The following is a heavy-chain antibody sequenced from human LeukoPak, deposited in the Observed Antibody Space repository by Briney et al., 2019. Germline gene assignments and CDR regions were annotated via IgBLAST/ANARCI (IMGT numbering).Heavy chain of an antibody. CDR1: GGSFSDYY. D-gene: IGHD3-9*01. Sequence: SETLSLTCAVYGGSFSDYYWSWIRQPPGKGLEWIGEINHSGSTNYNPSLKSRVTISVDTSKNQFSLKLSSVTAADTAVYYCARDNRRYFDWYVSGGMDVWGQGTTVTVSS. CDR2: INHSGST. CDR3: ARDNRRYFDWYVSGGMDV. V-gene: IGHV4-34*01. J-gene: IGHJ6*02.